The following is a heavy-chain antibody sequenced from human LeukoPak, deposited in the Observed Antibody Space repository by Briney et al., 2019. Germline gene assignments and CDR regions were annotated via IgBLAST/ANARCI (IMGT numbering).Heavy chain of an antibody. CDR2: IYHSGST. J-gene: IGHJ1*01. V-gene: IGHV4-4*02. Sequence: SETLSLTCAVSGGSISSSNWWSWVRQPPGKGLEWIGEIYHSGSTNYNPSLKSRVTISVDKSKNQFSLKLSSVTAADTAVYYCAREGYYDSSGYTRGVFQHWGQGTLVTVSS. CDR3: AREGYYDSSGYTRGVFQH. D-gene: IGHD3-22*01. CDR1: GGSISSSNW.